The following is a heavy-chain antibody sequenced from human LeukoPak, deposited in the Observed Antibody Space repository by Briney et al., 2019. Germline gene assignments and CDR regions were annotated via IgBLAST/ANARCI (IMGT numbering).Heavy chain of an antibody. CDR1: GYTFTSYG. D-gene: IGHD3-10*01. Sequence: ASVKVSCKASGYTFTSYGISWVRQAPGQGLEWMGWISAYNGNTNYAQKLQGRVTMTRDTSTSTVYMELSSLRSEDTAVYYCARDYYGSGSYLNWGQGTLVTVSS. V-gene: IGHV1-18*01. CDR3: ARDYYGSGSYLN. J-gene: IGHJ4*02. CDR2: ISAYNGNT.